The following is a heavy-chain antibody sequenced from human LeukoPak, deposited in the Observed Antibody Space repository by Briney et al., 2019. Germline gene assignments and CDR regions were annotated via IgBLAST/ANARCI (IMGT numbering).Heavy chain of an antibody. D-gene: IGHD2-8*01. V-gene: IGHV3-11*01. Sequence: GGSLRLSCAASGFTFSDYYMSWLRQAPGKGLEWVSYISSSGSTIYYADSVKGRFTISRDNAKNSLYLQMNSLRAEDTAVYYCAREAYAGQHDYWGQGTLVTVSS. J-gene: IGHJ4*02. CDR3: AREAYAGQHDY. CDR1: GFTFSDYY. CDR2: ISSSGSTI.